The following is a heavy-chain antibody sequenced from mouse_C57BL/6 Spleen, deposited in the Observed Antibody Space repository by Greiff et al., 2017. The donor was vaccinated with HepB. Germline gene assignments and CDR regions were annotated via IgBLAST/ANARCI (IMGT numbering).Heavy chain of an antibody. CDR3: AKKRLFITTVDYAMDY. J-gene: IGHJ4*01. V-gene: IGHV2-5*01. CDR1: GFSFTSYG. D-gene: IGHD1-1*01. Sequence: QVQLKESGPGLVQPSQSLSITCTVSGFSFTSYGVHWVRQSPGKGLEWLGVIWRGGSTDYNAAFMSRLSITKDNSKSQVFFKMNSLQADDTAIYYCAKKRLFITTVDYAMDYWGQGTSVTVSS. CDR2: IWRGGST.